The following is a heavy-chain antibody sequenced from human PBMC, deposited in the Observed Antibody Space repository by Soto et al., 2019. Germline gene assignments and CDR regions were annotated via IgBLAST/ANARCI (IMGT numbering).Heavy chain of an antibody. J-gene: IGHJ4*02. CDR3: ARIGVSSGHESPDFDS. CDR2: ISCVNGNT. D-gene: IGHD3-16*01. V-gene: IGHV1-18*01. Sequence: GASVKVSCKASGYTFNFYGITWVRQAPGQGLEWMGWISCVNGNTNYAADLQGRVTMTTDTSTSTAYMELRGLRSDVTAVYYCARIGVSSGHESPDFDSWGQGTLVTVSS. CDR1: GYTFNFYG.